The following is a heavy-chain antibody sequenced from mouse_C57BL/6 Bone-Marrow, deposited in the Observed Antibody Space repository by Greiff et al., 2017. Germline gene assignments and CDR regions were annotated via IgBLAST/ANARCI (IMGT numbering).Heavy chain of an antibody. V-gene: IGHV1-81*01. J-gene: IGHJ3*01. D-gene: IGHD1-1*01. CDR3: ARRIHYYGSSSFAY. CDR1: GYTFTSYG. CDR2: IYPRSGNT. Sequence: QVQLQQSGAELARPGASVKLSCKASGYTFTSYGISWVKQRTGQGLEWIGEIYPRSGNTYYNEKFKGQATLTADKSASTAYMELRSLTSEDSAVYFWARRIHYYGSSSFAYWGQGTLVTVSA.